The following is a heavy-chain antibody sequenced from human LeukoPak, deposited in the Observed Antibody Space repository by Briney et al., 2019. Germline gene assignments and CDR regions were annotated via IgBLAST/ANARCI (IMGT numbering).Heavy chain of an antibody. V-gene: IGHV3-9*01. Sequence: GRSLRLPCAASGFTFDDFAMHWVRQAPGKGLEWVSGISWKSGTIAYADSVKGRFTISRDNAKNSLYLQMNSLRAEDTALYYCAKGHITSVQFNWFDPWGQGTLVTVSS. CDR1: GFTFDDFA. CDR3: AKGHITSVQFNWFDP. CDR2: ISWKSGTI. D-gene: IGHD1-14*01. J-gene: IGHJ5*02.